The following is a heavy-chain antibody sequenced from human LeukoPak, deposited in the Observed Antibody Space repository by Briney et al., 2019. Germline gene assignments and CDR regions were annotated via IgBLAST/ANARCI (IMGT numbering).Heavy chain of an antibody. V-gene: IGHV3-53*01. CDR3: AASYTFDI. Sequence: GGSLRLSCAASGFTVSNSYMGWVRQAPGKGLEWVSVIYSGGSTYYVDSAKGRFTISRDSSKNTLYLQMNSLRAEDTAVYYCAASYTFDIWGQGTMVTVSS. CDR2: IYSGGST. D-gene: IGHD1-1*01. CDR1: GFTVSNSY. J-gene: IGHJ3*02.